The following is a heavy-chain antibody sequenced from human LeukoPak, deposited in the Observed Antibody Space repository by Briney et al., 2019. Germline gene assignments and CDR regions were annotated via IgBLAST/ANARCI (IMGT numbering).Heavy chain of an antibody. J-gene: IGHJ4*02. CDR1: GFTFATYV. CDR3: AKGISADGYNFERGADY. D-gene: IGHD1-1*01. Sequence: GGSLRLSCAASGFTFATYVMTWVRQAPGKGLEWVSSVGGDGRVTYYADSVKGRFTISRDNSKNAIFLQMNSLRVEDTAVYYCAKGISADGYNFERGADYWGQGAQVIVSS. V-gene: IGHV3-23*01. CDR2: VGGDGRVT.